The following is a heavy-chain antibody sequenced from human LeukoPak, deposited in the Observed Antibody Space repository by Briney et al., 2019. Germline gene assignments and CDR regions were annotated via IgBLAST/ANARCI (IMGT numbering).Heavy chain of an antibody. CDR3: ARGGAKDSGLDYYYMDV. J-gene: IGHJ6*03. CDR1: GYTFTGYY. V-gene: IGHV1-2*02. D-gene: IGHD4/OR15-4a*01. Sequence: ASVEVSCKASGYTFTGYYMHWVRQAPGQGLEWMGWINPNSGGTNYAQKFQGRVTMTRDTSISTAYMELSRLRSDDTAVYYCARGGAKDSGLDYYYMDVWGKGTTVTVSS. CDR2: INPNSGGT.